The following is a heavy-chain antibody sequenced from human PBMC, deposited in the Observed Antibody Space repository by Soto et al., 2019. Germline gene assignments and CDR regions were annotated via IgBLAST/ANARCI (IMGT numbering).Heavy chain of an antibody. CDR2: IYHSGST. CDR1: GGSISSSNW. CDR3: ARSDSGSWYVYYFDY. J-gene: IGHJ4*02. V-gene: IGHV4-4*02. D-gene: IGHD6-13*01. Sequence: LSLTCAVSGGSISSSNWWSWVRQPPGKGLEWIGEIYHSGSTNYNPSLKSLVTISVDKSKNQFSLELSSGTAAATAVYYWARSDSGSWYVYYFDYWGQGTLVTVSS.